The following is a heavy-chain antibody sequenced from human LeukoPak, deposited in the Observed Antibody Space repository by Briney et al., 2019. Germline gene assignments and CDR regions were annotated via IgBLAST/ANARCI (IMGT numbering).Heavy chain of an antibody. CDR1: GGSFSGYY. CDR3: ARHRGNYYYSCMDV. D-gene: IGHD3-10*01. CDR2: INHSGST. V-gene: IGHV4-34*01. J-gene: IGHJ6*03. Sequence: SETLSLTCAVSGGSFSGYYWSWIRQPPGKGLEWVGEINHSGSTNYNPSLKSRVTISVHTSKKQFSLKLSSVTAADAAVCYCARHRGNYYYSCMDVWGTGTTVTVSS.